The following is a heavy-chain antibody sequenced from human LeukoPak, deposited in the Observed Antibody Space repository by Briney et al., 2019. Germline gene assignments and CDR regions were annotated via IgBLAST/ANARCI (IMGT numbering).Heavy chain of an antibody. D-gene: IGHD4-17*01. CDR2: ISSSSSYI. CDR3: ARSTTVVTPGDY. Sequence: GGSLRLSCAASGFTFSSYSMNWVRQAPGKGLEWVSSISSSSSYIYYADSVKGRFTISRDNAKNPLYLQMNSLRAEDTAVYYCARSTTVVTPGDYWGQGTLVTVSS. J-gene: IGHJ4*02. CDR1: GFTFSSYS. V-gene: IGHV3-21*01.